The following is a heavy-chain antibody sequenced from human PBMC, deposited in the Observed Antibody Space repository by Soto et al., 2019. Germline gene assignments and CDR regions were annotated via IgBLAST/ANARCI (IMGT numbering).Heavy chain of an antibody. V-gene: IGHV4-31*03. Sequence: QVQLQESGPGLVKPSHTLSLTCTVSGGSISSGGYYWGWIRQHPGKGLEWIGYIYYSGSTYYSPSLESRVTISVDTSKNQFSLKLSSVTAADTAVYYCARDRSSSSSVLDYWGQGTLVTVSS. CDR1: GGSISSGGYY. CDR3: ARDRSSSSSVLDY. D-gene: IGHD6-6*01. CDR2: IYYSGST. J-gene: IGHJ4*02.